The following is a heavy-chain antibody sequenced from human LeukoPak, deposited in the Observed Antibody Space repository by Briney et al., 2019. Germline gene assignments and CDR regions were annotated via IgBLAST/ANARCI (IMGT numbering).Heavy chain of an antibody. CDR3: AADSSHRIEDGGDS. CDR2: INGDESST. D-gene: IGHD4-23*01. Sequence: GVSLRLSRAASGFTFSTYWMHWVRQAPGKVLVVVSRINGDESSTNYADFVQGRFTISRDNAKKTLYMQMNSLRADDTAVYYCAADSSHRIEDGGDSWGQGTLVTVSS. CDR1: GFTFSTYW. V-gene: IGHV3-74*01. J-gene: IGHJ5*01.